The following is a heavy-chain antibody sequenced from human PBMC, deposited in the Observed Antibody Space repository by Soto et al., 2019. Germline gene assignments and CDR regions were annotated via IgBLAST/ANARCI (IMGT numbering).Heavy chain of an antibody. D-gene: IGHD3-3*01. CDR3: GITIFGVVIQYYYYGMDV. V-gene: IGHV1-69*06. J-gene: IGHJ6*02. CDR2: IIPIFGTA. Sequence: QVQLVQSGAEVKKPGSSVKVSCKASGGTFSSYAISWVRQAPGQGLEWMGGIIPIFGTANYAQKFQGRVTITADKSTSTAYMELSSLRSEDTAVYYCGITIFGVVIQYYYYGMDVWGQGTTVTVSS. CDR1: GGTFSSYA.